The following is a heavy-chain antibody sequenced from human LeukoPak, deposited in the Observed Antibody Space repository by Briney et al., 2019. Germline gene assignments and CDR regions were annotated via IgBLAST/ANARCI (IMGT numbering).Heavy chain of an antibody. Sequence: PSETLSLTCTVSGGYISSHYWSWIRQPPGKGLEWIGTIYHSGSTYYNPSLKSRVTISEDTSKNQFSLKLTSVTAADTAMYYCALALSSYSWFDPWGQGTLVTVSS. CDR2: IYHSGST. CDR1: GGYISSHY. V-gene: IGHV4-59*04. J-gene: IGHJ5*02. CDR3: ALALSSYSWFDP. D-gene: IGHD3-22*01.